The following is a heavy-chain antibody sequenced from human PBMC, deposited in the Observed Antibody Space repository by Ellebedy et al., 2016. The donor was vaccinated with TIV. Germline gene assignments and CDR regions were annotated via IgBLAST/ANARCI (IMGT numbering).Heavy chain of an antibody. CDR2: IHYTWSA. CDR1: GVSITTSY. CDR3: ASDISEVGATRYFDY. V-gene: IGHV4-59*08. D-gene: IGHD1-26*01. Sequence: MPSETLSLTCFVSGVSITTSYWSWVRQPPGERPQWIGNIHYTWSAYYNPSLSRRVTMSVDASRNQFSLALSSRTAAYTAVYYCASDISEVGATRYFDYWGRGTPVAVSS. J-gene: IGHJ4*02.